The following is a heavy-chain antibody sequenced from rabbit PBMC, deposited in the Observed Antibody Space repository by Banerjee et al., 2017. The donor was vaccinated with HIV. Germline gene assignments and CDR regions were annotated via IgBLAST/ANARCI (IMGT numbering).Heavy chain of an antibody. CDR3: ARDTSYDDYGQYYFNL. J-gene: IGHJ4*01. D-gene: IGHD2-1*01. Sequence: QSLEESGGDLVKPGASLTLTCTASGFSFTSIYYICWVRQAPGKGLEWIACIAAGSSGSTNYATWAKGRFTISKTSSTTVTLQMTSLTAADTATYFCARDTSYDDYGQYYFNLWGQGTLVTVS. CDR2: IAAGSSGST. CDR1: GFSFTSIYY. V-gene: IGHV1S40*01.